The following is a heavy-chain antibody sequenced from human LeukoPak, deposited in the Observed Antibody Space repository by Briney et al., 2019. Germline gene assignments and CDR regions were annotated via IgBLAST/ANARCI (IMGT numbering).Heavy chain of an antibody. CDR2: INPSGGST. V-gene: IGHV1-46*01. CDR1: GYTFTSYY. J-gene: IGHJ3*02. D-gene: IGHD5-12*01. Sequence: ASVRVSCKASGYTFTSYYMEWVRQAPGQGLEWMGIINPSGGSTSYAQKFQGRVTMTRDMSTSTVYMELSSLRSEDTAVYYCARGPYIGSALDIWGQGTMVTVSS. CDR3: ARGPYIGSALDI.